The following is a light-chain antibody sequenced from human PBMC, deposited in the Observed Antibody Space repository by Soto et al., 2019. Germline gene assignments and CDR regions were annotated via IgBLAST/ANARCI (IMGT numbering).Light chain of an antibody. CDR3: QHYNSYSEA. J-gene: IGKJ1*01. V-gene: IGKV1-5*03. CDR2: KAS. CDR1: QTISSW. Sequence: DIRMTQSPSTLSGPVGDRVTITCRASQTISSWLAWYQQKPGKAPKLLIYKASTLKSGVPSRFSGSGSGTGFTLTISSLQPDDFATYYCQHYNSYSEAFGQVTK.